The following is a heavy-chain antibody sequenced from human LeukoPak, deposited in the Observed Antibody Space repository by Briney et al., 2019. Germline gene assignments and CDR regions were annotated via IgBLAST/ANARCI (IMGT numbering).Heavy chain of an antibody. CDR3: ARDQNVRGVAAGMEGWFDP. CDR2: IYHSGST. Sequence: SETLSLTCTVSGGSISSGGYYWRWIRQPPGKGLEWIGYIYHSGSTYYNPSLKSRVTISVDTSKNQFSLKLSSVTAADTAVYYCARDQNVRGVAAGMEGWFDPWGQGTLVTVSS. V-gene: IGHV4-30-2*01. J-gene: IGHJ5*02. D-gene: IGHD1-1*01. CDR1: GGSISSGGYY.